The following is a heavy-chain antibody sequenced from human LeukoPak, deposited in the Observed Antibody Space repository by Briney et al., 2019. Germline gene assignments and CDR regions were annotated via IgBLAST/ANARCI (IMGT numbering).Heavy chain of an antibody. CDR3: AKENSRVDRGVSKRGGFDY. D-gene: IGHD3-10*01. CDR1: GFTFSSYG. Sequence: GRSLRLSCAASGFTFSSYGMHWVRQAPGKGLEWVAVISNDGSNRYYADSVKGRFTISRDNSKNTLYLQMNSLRAEDTAVYYCAKENSRVDRGVSKRGGFDYWGQGTLVTVSS. CDR2: ISNDGSNR. V-gene: IGHV3-30*18. J-gene: IGHJ4*02.